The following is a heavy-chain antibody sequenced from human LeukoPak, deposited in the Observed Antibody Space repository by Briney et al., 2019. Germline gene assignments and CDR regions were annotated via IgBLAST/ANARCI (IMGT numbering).Heavy chain of an antibody. D-gene: IGHD3-22*01. CDR2: INHSGST. J-gene: IGHJ5*02. Sequence: SETLSLTCTVSGGSISGYYWSWIRQPPGKGLEWIGEINHSGSTNYNPSLKSRVTISVDTSKNQFSLKLSSVTAADTAVYYCARHNYYDSSGYRGWFDPWGQGTLVTVSS. CDR3: ARHNYYDSSGYRGWFDP. V-gene: IGHV4-34*01. CDR1: GGSISGYY.